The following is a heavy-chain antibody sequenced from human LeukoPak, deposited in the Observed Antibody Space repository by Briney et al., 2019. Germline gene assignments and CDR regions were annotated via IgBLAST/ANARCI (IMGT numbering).Heavy chain of an antibody. CDR3: ARGDDFWSGYYGGYYFDY. CDR1: GYTFTSYS. CDR2: IIPIFGTA. D-gene: IGHD3-3*01. J-gene: IGHJ4*02. Sequence: SVKVSCKASGYTFTSYSMHWVRQAPAQGLVWMGGIIPIFGTANYSQKFQGRVTITADESTSTAYMELSSLRSEDTAVYYCARGDDFWSGYYGGYYFDYWGQGTLVTVSS. V-gene: IGHV1-69*13.